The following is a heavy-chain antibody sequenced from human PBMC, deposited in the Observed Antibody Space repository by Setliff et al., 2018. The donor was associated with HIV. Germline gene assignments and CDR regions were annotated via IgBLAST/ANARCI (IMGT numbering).Heavy chain of an antibody. CDR3: ARGGTTRLGFDY. Sequence: SETLSLTCTVSGGSISTYYWSWIRQPPGKGLEWIGHIHYSGNTNYNPSLESRVTISVDTSKNQFSLKLSSVTAADTAVYYCARGGTTRLGFDYWGQGTLDTVSS. CDR2: IHYSGNT. D-gene: IGHD1-7*01. CDR1: GGSISTYY. J-gene: IGHJ4*02. V-gene: IGHV4-59*01.